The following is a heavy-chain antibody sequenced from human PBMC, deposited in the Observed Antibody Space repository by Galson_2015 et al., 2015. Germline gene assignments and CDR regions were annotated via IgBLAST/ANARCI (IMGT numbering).Heavy chain of an antibody. V-gene: IGHV3-30*03. J-gene: IGHJ3*02. CDR3: ARELRRHVRQTEPMATFDI. D-gene: IGHD4-17*01. Sequence: SLRLSCAASGFTFSSYSMHWVRQAPGKGLEWVAVISYDGSNKYYADSVKGRFTISRDNSKNTLYLQMNSLRAEDTAVYYCARELRRHVRQTEPMATFDIWGQGTMVTVSS. CDR1: GFTFSSYS. CDR2: ISYDGSNK.